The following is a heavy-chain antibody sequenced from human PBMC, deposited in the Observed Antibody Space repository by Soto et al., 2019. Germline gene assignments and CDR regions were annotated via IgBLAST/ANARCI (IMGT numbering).Heavy chain of an antibody. D-gene: IGHD3-16*01. CDR3: ARGPTIGDMDV. Sequence: QVPLVQSGAGVEKPGAFMKVFRKASGYNLTRLDIQLVPQGHGQGLEWMGWMNPNSGNTGYAQKFQGRVTMTRNTSISTAYMELSSLRSEDTAVYYCARGPTIGDMDVWGKGTTVTVSS. V-gene: IGHV1-8*01. J-gene: IGHJ6*03. CDR1: GYNLTRLD. CDR2: MNPNSGNT.